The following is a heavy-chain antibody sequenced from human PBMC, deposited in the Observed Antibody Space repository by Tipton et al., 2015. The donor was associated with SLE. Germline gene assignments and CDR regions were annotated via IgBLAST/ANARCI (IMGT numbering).Heavy chain of an antibody. J-gene: IGHJ6*02. CDR3: ARHSTSSWYYYYYGMDV. D-gene: IGHD6-13*01. V-gene: IGHV4-34*01. CDR2: INHSGST. Sequence: LRLSCAVYGGSFSGYYWSWIRQPPGKGLEWIGEINHSGSTNYNPSLKSRVTISVDTSKNQFSLKLSSVTTADTAVYYCARHSTSSWYYYYYGMDVWGQGTTVTVSS. CDR1: GGSFSGYY.